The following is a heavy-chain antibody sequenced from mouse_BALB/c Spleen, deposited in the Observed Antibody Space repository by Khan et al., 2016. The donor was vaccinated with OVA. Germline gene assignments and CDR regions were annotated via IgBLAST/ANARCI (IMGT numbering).Heavy chain of an antibody. CDR2: IWSGGST. CDR3: ARNYDYDEGLAY. Sequence: VELVESGPGLVQPSQSLSITCTVSGFSLTTYGVHWVRQSPGKGLEWLGVIWSGGSTDYNAAFISRLSISKDNSKSHAFFKMNSLQANDTAIYYCARNYDYDEGLAYWGQGTLVTVSA. V-gene: IGHV2-2*02. D-gene: IGHD2-4*01. CDR1: GFSLTTYG. J-gene: IGHJ3*01.